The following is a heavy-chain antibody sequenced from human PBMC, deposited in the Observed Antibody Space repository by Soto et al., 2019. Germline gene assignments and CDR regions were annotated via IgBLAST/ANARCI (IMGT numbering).Heavy chain of an antibody. CDR1: GGSISSSSYY. J-gene: IGHJ6*02. CDR3: ARLTYYYGSGSYYNVGNYYGMDV. CDR2: IYYSGST. Sequence: SETLSLTCTVSGGSISSSSYYWGWIRQPPGKGLEWIGSIYYSGSTYYNPSLKSRVTISVDTSKNQFSLKLSSVTAADTAVYYCARLTYYYGSGSYYNVGNYYGMDVWGQGTTVTVSS. V-gene: IGHV4-39*01. D-gene: IGHD3-10*01.